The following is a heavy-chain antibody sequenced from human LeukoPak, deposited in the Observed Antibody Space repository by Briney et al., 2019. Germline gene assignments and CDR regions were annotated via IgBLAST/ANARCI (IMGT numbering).Heavy chain of an antibody. CDR3: ARDSVLQRYSSSVLGIENHFMDV. J-gene: IGHJ6*03. D-gene: IGHD6-13*01. CDR1: GYTFTSYG. CDR2: INPSGGST. Sequence: GASVKVSCKASGYTFTSYGISWVRQAPGQGLEWMGIINPSGGSTSYAQKFQGRVTMTRDTSTSTVYMELSSLRSEDTAVYYCARDSVLQRYSSSVLGIENHFMDVWGKGTTVTISS. V-gene: IGHV1-46*01.